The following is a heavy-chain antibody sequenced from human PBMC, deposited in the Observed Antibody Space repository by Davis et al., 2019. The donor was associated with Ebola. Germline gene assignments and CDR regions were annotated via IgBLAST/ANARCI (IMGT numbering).Heavy chain of an antibody. CDR1: GGSFSGYY. Sequence: MPSETLSLTCAVYGGSFSGYYWSWIRQPPGKGLEWIGEINHSESTNYNPSLKSRVTISVDTSKNQFSLKLSSVTAADTAVYYCARDEGYSYGLGHWGQGTLVTVSS. CDR3: ARDEGYSYGLGH. D-gene: IGHD5-18*01. J-gene: IGHJ4*02. CDR2: INHSEST. V-gene: IGHV4-34*01.